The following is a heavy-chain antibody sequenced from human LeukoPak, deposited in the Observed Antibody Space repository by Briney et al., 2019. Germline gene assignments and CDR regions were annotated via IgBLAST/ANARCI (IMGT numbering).Heavy chain of an antibody. CDR2: ISGSGGST. Sequence: GGSLRLSCAAPGFTFSSYAMSWVRQAPGKGLEWVSAISGSGGSTYYADSVKGRFTISRDNAKNSLYLQMNSLRAEDTALYYCAKGMMVRGIIITGLDYWGQGTLVTVSS. D-gene: IGHD3-10*01. J-gene: IGHJ4*02. V-gene: IGHV3-23*01. CDR3: AKGMMVRGIIITGLDY. CDR1: GFTFSSYA.